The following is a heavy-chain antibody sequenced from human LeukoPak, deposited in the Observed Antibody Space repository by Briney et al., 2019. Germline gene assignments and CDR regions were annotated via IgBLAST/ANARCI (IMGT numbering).Heavy chain of an antibody. Sequence: PGRSLRLSCAASGFPFSSYGMHWVRPAPGKGLEWVAGISNDGSNTYYAESVNGRLTISRDNSKNTLYLLLNTLRGEDTAVYYCAKEMGSRSSLFYFDYWGQGILLTVSS. J-gene: IGHJ4*02. V-gene: IGHV3-30*18. CDR2: ISNDGSNT. D-gene: IGHD3-10*01. CDR3: AKEMGSRSSLFYFDY. CDR1: GFPFSSYG.